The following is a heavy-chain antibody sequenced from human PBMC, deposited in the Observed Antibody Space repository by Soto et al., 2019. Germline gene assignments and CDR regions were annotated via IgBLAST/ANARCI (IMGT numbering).Heavy chain of an antibody. CDR2: IRHSGST. CDR1: GGSISSGGYS. V-gene: IGHV4-30-2*01. CDR3: ARGHYYYGMDV. J-gene: IGHJ6*02. Sequence: QLQLQESGSGLVKPSQTLSLTCAVSGGSISSGGYSWNWIRQPPGKSLEWVGYIRHSGSTYANPSLKSRVTMSLNRSKNQFSLNLTSVTAADTAVYFCARGHYYYGMDVWGQGTTFTVSS.